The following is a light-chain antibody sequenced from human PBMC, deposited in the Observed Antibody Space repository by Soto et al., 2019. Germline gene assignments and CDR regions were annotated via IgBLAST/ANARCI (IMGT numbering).Light chain of an antibody. Sequence: EIVLTQSPGTLSLSPGERATLSCRASQTVISNYLAWYQQKPGQAPRLLIYGASTRATGIPDRFSGSGSGTDFTLIISRLEPEDFAGYYCQQYGSSSWTVGPGTKVDIK. CDR1: QTVISNY. J-gene: IGKJ1*01. CDR3: QQYGSSSWT. CDR2: GAS. V-gene: IGKV3-20*01.